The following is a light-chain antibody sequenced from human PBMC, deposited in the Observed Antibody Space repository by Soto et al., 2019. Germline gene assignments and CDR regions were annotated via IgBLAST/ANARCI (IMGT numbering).Light chain of an antibody. CDR2: DAS. Sequence: DIQMTQSPSSVSASVGDRVTITCRASQDISYWLAWYQQKPGKAPKVLIYDASSLQSGVRSRFSVSGSGTDLTLTINTLQPEDSATYYCQQAHSFPLTFGGGTKVEIK. V-gene: IGKV1D-12*01. J-gene: IGKJ4*01. CDR3: QQAHSFPLT. CDR1: QDISYW.